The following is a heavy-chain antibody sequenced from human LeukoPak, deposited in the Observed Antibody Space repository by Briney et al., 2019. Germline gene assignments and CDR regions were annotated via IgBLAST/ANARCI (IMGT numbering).Heavy chain of an antibody. CDR2: ISSSSSTI. V-gene: IGHV3-48*01. J-gene: IGHJ3*01. Sequence: GGSLRLSCAASGFTFSSYAMSWVRQAPGKGLEWVSYISSSSSTIYYADSVKGRFTISRDNAKNSLYLQMNSLRAEDTAVYYCAREDRGADVWGQGTMVTVSS. D-gene: IGHD3-16*01. CDR1: GFTFSSYA. CDR3: AREDRGADV.